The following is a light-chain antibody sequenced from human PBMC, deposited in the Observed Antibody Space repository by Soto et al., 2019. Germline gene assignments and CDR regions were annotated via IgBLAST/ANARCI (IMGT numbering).Light chain of an antibody. V-gene: IGLV1-40*01. CDR2: GNS. CDR3: QSYDNSLSGTLV. Sequence: QSVLTQPPSVSGAPGQRVTISCTGSSSNIGAGYDVHWYQQLPGTAPKLLIYGNSNRPSGVPDRFSGSKSGTSASLAITGLQAEDEAYYYCQSYDNSLSGTLVFGGGTQLTVL. J-gene: IGLJ3*02. CDR1: SSNIGAGYD.